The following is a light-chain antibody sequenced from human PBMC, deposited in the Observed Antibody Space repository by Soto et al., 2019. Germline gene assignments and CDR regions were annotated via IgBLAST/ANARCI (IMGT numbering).Light chain of an antibody. V-gene: IGLV1-40*01. J-gene: IGLJ2*01. CDR1: SSNIGAHFD. CDR2: GNS. CDR3: QTYDSSLSGSGV. Sequence: QSVLTQPPSVSGAPGQRVTISCTGSSSNIGAHFDVHWYQQLPGAAPQLLIYGNSNRPSGVPDRFSGSKSGTSASLVITGLQAEDEADYYCQTYDSSLSGSGVFGGGTKLTVL.